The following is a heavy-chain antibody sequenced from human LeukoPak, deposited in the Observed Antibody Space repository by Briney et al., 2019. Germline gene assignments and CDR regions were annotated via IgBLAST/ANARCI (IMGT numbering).Heavy chain of an antibody. CDR2: VRSKAYGGTT. D-gene: IGHD5-18*01. V-gene: IGHV3-49*04. Sequence: PGRSLRLSCTASGFTFGDYAMSWVRQAPGKGLEWVGFVRSKAYGGTTEYAASVKGRFTISRDDSKSIAYLQMNSLKTEDTAVYYCTRMARGYSCGFLDYWGQGTLVT. CDR3: TRMARGYSCGFLDY. CDR1: GFTFGDYA. J-gene: IGHJ4*02.